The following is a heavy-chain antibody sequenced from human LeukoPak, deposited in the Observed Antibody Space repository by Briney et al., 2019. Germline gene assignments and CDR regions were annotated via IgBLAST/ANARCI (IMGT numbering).Heavy chain of an antibody. V-gene: IGHV3-74*03. J-gene: IGHJ4*02. CDR2: ISSDGSST. D-gene: IGHD6-6*01. CDR1: GFTFRNHW. CDR3: ARDQRVTGRPDIDY. Sequence: GGSLRLSCAASGFTFRNHWMHWGRQTPGKGLVWVSRISSDGSSTTYADSVKGRFTISRDNAKNTLYLQMNNLRAEDTAMYYCARDQRVTGRPDIDYWGQGTLVIVSS.